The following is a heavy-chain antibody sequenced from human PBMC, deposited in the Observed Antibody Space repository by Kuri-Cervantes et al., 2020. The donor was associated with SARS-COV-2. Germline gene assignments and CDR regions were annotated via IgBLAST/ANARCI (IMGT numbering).Heavy chain of an antibody. D-gene: IGHD2-21*01. CDR2: IDPSDSYT. CDR3: AIFFIPGVVDY. CDR1: GLSFTSYF. V-gene: IGHV5-10-1*01. J-gene: IGHJ4*02. Sequence: GESLKISCKGSGLSFTSYFISWVRQMPGKGLEWMGRIDPSDSYTNYSPSFQGHVTFSADKSINTAYLQWSGLRASDTAIYYCAIFFIPGVVDYWGPGTLVTVSS.